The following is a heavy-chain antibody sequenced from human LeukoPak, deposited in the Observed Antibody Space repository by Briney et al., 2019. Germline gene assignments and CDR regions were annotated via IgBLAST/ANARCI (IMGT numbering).Heavy chain of an antibody. D-gene: IGHD5-18*01. CDR3: TTESDTAMVVDY. J-gene: IGHJ4*02. CDR1: GFTFSNAW. CDR2: IKSKTDGGTT. Sequence: GGSLRLSCAASGFTFSNAWMSWVRQAPGKGLEWVGRIKSKTDGGTTDYAAPVKGRFIISRDDSKNMLYLRMNSLKTEDTAVYYCTTESDTAMVVDYWGQGTLVTVSS. V-gene: IGHV3-15*01.